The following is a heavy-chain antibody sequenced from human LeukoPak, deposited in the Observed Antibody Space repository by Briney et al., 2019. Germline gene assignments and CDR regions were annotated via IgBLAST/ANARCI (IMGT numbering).Heavy chain of an antibody. V-gene: IGHV3-74*01. J-gene: IGHJ3*02. CDR1: GFSFSDYN. D-gene: IGHD6-6*01. Sequence: GGSLRLSCAASGFSFSDYNMNWVRQAPGKGLVWVSRINTDGSSTSYADSVKGRFTISRDNAKNTLYLQMNSLRAEDTAVYYCARGLIAARPNDAFDIWGQGTMVTVSS. CDR2: INTDGSST. CDR3: ARGLIAARPNDAFDI.